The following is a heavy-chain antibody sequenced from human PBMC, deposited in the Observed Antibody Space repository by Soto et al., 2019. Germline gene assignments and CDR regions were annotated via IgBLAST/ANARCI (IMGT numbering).Heavy chain of an antibody. Sequence: GGSLRLSCAASGFTFSSYSMNWVRQAPGKGLEWVSYISSSSSTIYYADSVKGRFTISRDNAKNSLYLQMNSLRAEDTAVYYCARAVSGTVDLYYYYYMDVWGKGTTVTVSS. CDR1: GFTFSSYS. V-gene: IGHV3-48*01. CDR2: ISSSSSTI. D-gene: IGHD1-1*01. J-gene: IGHJ6*03. CDR3: ARAVSGTVDLYYYYYMDV.